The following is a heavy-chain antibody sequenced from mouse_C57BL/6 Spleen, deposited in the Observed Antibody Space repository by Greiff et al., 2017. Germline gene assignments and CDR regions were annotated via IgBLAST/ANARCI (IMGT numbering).Heavy chain of an antibody. J-gene: IGHJ4*01. Sequence: QVTLNESGPGILQSSPTLSLTCSFSGFSLSTSGMGVSWIRQPSGKGLEWLAHIYWDDDKRYNPSLKSRLTISKDTSRNQVFLKITSVDTADTATYYGARGGYYYAMDYWGQGTSVTVSS. V-gene: IGHV8-12*01. CDR3: ARGGYYYAMDY. D-gene: IGHD2-12*01. CDR2: IYWDDDK. CDR1: GFSLSTSGMG.